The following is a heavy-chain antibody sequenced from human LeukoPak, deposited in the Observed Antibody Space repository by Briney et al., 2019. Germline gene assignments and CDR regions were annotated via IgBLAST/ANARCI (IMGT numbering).Heavy chain of an antibody. Sequence: PGGSLRLSCAASGFTVSSNYMSWVRQAPGKGLEWVAVVSSDGSIKYNADSVKGRFTISRDTSKNTVYLQMNSLGAEDTAFYYCARGYSSSWLGYFDYWGQGTLVTVSS. CDR1: GFTVSSNY. V-gene: IGHV3-30*03. CDR2: VSSDGSIK. CDR3: ARGYSSSWLGYFDY. D-gene: IGHD6-13*01. J-gene: IGHJ4*02.